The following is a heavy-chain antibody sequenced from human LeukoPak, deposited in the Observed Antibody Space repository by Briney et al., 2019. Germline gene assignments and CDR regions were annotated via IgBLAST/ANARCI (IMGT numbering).Heavy chain of an antibody. V-gene: IGHV3-74*01. Sequence: GGSLRLSCAASGFTFRSYAMHWVRQAPGKGLVWVSRVKSDGSSTTYADSVKGRFTISRDDARNTLYLQMKGLRAEDTAVYYCARDGFLGPVTAYLDYWGQGTPVTVSS. J-gene: IGHJ4*02. D-gene: IGHD2-21*02. CDR2: VKSDGSST. CDR1: GFTFRSYA. CDR3: ARDGFLGPVTAYLDY.